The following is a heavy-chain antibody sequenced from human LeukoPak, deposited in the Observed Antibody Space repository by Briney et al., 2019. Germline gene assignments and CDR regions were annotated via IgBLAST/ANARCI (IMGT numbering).Heavy chain of an antibody. D-gene: IGHD6-19*01. CDR2: IYSSGST. CDR3: ARRAAVAGTGYYFDY. Sequence: SETLSLTCTVSGGSISSSSYYWGWIRQPPGRGLEWIGSIYSSGSTYYNPSLKSRVTISVDTSKNQFSLKLSSVTAADTAVYYCARRAAVAGTGYYFDYWGQGTLVTVSS. J-gene: IGHJ4*02. CDR1: GGSISSSSYY. V-gene: IGHV4-39*01.